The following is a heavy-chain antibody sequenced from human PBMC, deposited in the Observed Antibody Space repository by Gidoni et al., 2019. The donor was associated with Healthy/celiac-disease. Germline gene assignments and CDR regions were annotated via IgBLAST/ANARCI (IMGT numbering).Heavy chain of an antibody. Sequence: QVQLQESGPGLVKPSETLSLTCTVSGGSISSYYWSWIRQPPGKGLEWIGYIYYSGSTNYNPSLKSRVTISVDTSKNQFSLKLSSVTAADTAVYYCARSEYSSSSRGAFDIWGQGTMVTVSS. D-gene: IGHD6-6*01. J-gene: IGHJ3*02. V-gene: IGHV4-59*01. CDR3: ARSEYSSSSRGAFDI. CDR2: IYYSGST. CDR1: GGSISSYY.